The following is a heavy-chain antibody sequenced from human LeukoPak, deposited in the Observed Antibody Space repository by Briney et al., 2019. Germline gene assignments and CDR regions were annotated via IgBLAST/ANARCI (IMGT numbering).Heavy chain of an antibody. CDR1: GFTFSSYW. Sequence: GGSLRLSCAASGFTFSSYWMSWVRQAPGKGLEWVSSIRNSGTHVYYADSLKGRFTISRDNARNSLYLQMNSLRAEDTAVYYCARDGSYDFWSRNYYMDVWGKGTTVTVSS. D-gene: IGHD3-3*01. V-gene: IGHV3-21*01. J-gene: IGHJ6*03. CDR2: IRNSGTHV. CDR3: ARDGSYDFWSRNYYMDV.